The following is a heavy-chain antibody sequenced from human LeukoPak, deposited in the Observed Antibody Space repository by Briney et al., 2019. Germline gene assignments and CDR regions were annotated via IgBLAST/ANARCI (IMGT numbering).Heavy chain of an antibody. CDR2: IYYSGST. D-gene: IGHD2-2*01. CDR3: ASARTTAFMDV. V-gene: IGHV4-59*12. J-gene: IGHJ6*04. CDR1: GGSISSYY. Sequence: PSETLSLTCTVSGGSISSYYWSWIRQPPGKGLQWIGYIYYSGSTNYNPSLKSRVTISVDTSKNQSSLKLSSVTAADTAVYYCASARTTAFMDVWGKGTTVTVSS.